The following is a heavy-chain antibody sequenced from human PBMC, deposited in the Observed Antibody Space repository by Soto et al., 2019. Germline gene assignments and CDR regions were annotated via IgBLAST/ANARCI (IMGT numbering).Heavy chain of an antibody. D-gene: IGHD2-15*01. CDR3: ARADCSGGSCYSRTYYFQH. CDR1: GGSFSGYY. Sequence: QVQLQQWGAGLLKPSETLSLTCAVYGGSFSGYYWSWIRQPPGKGLEWIGEINHSGSTNYNPSLKRRVTISVDTSKNQFSLKLSSVTAADTAVYYCARADCSGGSCYSRTYYFQHWGQGTLVTVSS. V-gene: IGHV4-34*01. CDR2: INHSGST. J-gene: IGHJ1*01.